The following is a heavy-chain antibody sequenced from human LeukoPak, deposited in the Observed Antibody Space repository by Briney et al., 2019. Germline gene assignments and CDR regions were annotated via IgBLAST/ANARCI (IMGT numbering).Heavy chain of an antibody. V-gene: IGHV3-64*01. CDR2: ISSNGGST. D-gene: IGHD5/OR15-5a*01. CDR3: ARESLRDDALDI. J-gene: IGHJ3*02. Sequence: GGSLRLACAASGFTFRNYAMYWVRQPPGKGLEYVSGISSNGGSTSYANSVKGRFTISRDKSKSTLYLQMGSLRAEDMAVYYCARESLRDDALDIWGQGTTVTVSS. CDR1: GFTFRNYA.